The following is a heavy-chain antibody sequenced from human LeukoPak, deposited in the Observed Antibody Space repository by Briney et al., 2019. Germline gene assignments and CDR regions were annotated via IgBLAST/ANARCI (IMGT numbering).Heavy chain of an antibody. V-gene: IGHV3-15*01. J-gene: IGHJ3*02. CDR3: TTDGRADAFDI. Sequence: PGGSLRLSCAASGLTFRNAWMSWVRQAPGKGLEGVGRIKSKTDGGTTDYAAPVKGRFTISRDDSKNTLYLQMNSLKTEDTAVYYCTTDGRADAFDIWGQGTKVTVSS. CDR1: GLTFRNAW. CDR2: IKSKTDGGTT.